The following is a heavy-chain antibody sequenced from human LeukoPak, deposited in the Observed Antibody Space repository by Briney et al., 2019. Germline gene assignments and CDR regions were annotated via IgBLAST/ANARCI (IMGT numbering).Heavy chain of an antibody. Sequence: GGSLRLSCAASGFTVSSNYMSWVRQAPGKGLEWVSVIYSGGSTYYADSVKGRFTISRDNSKNTLYLQMSSLRAEDTAVYYCARGVDGDYSFDHWGQGTLVTVSS. CDR3: ARGVDGDYSFDH. D-gene: IGHD4-17*01. CDR1: GFTVSSNY. CDR2: IYSGGST. V-gene: IGHV3-53*01. J-gene: IGHJ5*02.